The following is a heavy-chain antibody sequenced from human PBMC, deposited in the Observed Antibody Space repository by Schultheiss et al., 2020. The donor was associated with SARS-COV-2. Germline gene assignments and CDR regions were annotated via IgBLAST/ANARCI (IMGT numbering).Heavy chain of an antibody. J-gene: IGHJ3*02. CDR3: ARDLWGSNGWAGNAYHI. Sequence: SETLSLTCAVSGYSISSGYYWAWIRQSPGKGLEWIGYIYYSGSTNYNPSLKSRVTISLDTSKNQFSLNLSSVTAADTAVYYCARDLWGSNGWAGNAYHIWGQGKMVTVSS. D-gene: IGHD6-19*01. CDR1: GYSISSGYY. V-gene: IGHV4-38-2*02. CDR2: IYYSGST.